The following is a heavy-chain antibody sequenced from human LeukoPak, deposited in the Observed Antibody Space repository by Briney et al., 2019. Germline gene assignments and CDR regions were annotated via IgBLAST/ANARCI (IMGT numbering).Heavy chain of an antibody. CDR3: ARALGSPLDY. V-gene: IGHV3-74*01. CDR1: GFTFSTSW. CDR2: INDDGSTT. D-gene: IGHD1-26*01. J-gene: IGHJ4*02. Sequence: SGGSLRLSCAASGFTFSTSWMHWVRQAPGKGLVWVSRINDDGSTTTYADSVKGRFTVSRDNAKNTLYLEMNSLRAEDTAVYYCARALGSPLDYWGQGTLVTVSS.